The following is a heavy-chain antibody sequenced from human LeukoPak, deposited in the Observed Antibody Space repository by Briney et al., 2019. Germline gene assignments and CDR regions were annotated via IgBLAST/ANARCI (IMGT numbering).Heavy chain of an antibody. Sequence: PSETLSLTCAVYGGSFSGYYWSWIRQPPGKGLEWIGEINHSGSTNYNPSLKSRVTISVDTSKNQFSLKLSSVTAADTAVYYCARGRRYSGSYYDYWGQGTLVTVSS. D-gene: IGHD1-26*01. CDR1: GGSFSGYY. CDR2: INHSGST. CDR3: ARGRRYSGSYYDY. J-gene: IGHJ4*02. V-gene: IGHV4-34*01.